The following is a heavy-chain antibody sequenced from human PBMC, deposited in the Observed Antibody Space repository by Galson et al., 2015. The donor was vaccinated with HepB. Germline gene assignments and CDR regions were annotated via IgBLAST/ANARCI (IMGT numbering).Heavy chain of an antibody. CDR2: ISYDGSNK. CDR1: GFTFSSYG. Sequence: SLRLSCAASGFTFSSYGMHWVRQAPGKGLEWVAVISYDGSNKYYADSVKGRFTISRDNSKNTLYLQMNSLRAEDTAVYYCAKDRCSSTSCLFDYWGQGTLVTVSS. J-gene: IGHJ4*02. D-gene: IGHD2-2*01. CDR3: AKDRCSSTSCLFDY. V-gene: IGHV3-30*18.